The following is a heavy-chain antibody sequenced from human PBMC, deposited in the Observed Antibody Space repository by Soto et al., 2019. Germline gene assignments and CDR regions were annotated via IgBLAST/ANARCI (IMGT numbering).Heavy chain of an antibody. J-gene: IGHJ6*03. D-gene: IGHD2-2*01. CDR3: ARGVGYCSSTSCRRTNYYYYYMDV. CDR1: GFTFSDYY. Sequence: QVQLVESGGGLVKPGGSLRLSCAASGFTFSDYYMSWICQAPGKGLEWVSYISSSGSTIYYADSVKGRFTISRDNAKNSLYLQMNSLRAEDTAVYYCARGVGYCSSTSCRRTNYYYYYMDVWGKGTTVTVSS. V-gene: IGHV3-11*01. CDR2: ISSSGSTI.